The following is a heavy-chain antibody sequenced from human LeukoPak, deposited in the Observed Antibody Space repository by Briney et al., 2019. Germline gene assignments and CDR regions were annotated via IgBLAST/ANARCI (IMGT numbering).Heavy chain of an antibody. CDR1: VGSFSGYY. D-gene: IGHD3-10*01. J-gene: IGHJ4*02. CDR2: INHSGST. CDR3: ARGRFTDDAVRGVYDY. Sequence: SETLSLTCAVYVGSFSGYYWSWIRQPPGKGLEWIGEINHSGSTNYNPSLKSRVTISVDTSKNQFSLKLSSVTAADTAVYYCARGRFTDDAVRGVYDYWGQGTLVTVSS. V-gene: IGHV4-34*01.